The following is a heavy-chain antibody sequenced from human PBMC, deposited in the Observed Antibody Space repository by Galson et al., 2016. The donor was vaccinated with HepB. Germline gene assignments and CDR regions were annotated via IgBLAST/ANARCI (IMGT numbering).Heavy chain of an antibody. Sequence: SVKVXCKASGXXFRXXXINXXXQAXXQGLEXMGXIVPTFSITNYAQKFQGRVTIAADTSTSTVYMELDSLNSEDAAVYYCAXDLSYDSAGYPADYWGQGXXVT. CDR2: IVPTFSIT. V-gene: IGHV1-69*10. D-gene: IGHD3-22*01. CDR3: AXDLSYDSAGYPADY. CDR1: GXXFRXXX. J-gene: IGHJ4*02.